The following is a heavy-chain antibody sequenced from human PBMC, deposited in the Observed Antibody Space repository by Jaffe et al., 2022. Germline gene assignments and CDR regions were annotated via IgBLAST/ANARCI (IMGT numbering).Heavy chain of an antibody. CDR2: ISWNSGSI. V-gene: IGHV3-9*01. CDR1: GFTFDDYA. J-gene: IGHJ2*01. Sequence: EVQLVESGGGLVQPGRSLRLSCAASGFTFDDYAMHWVRQAPGKGLEWVSGISWNSGSIGYADSVKGRFTISRDNAKNSLYLQMNSLRAEDTALYYCAKDRSSGWYRYFDLWGRGTLVTVSS. CDR3: AKDRSSGWYRYFDL. D-gene: IGHD6-19*01.